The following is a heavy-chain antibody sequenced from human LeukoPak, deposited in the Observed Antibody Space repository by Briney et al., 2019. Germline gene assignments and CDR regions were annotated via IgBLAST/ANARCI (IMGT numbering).Heavy chain of an antibody. CDR3: AGGQGWLLDY. CDR1: GFTFSSYW. J-gene: IGHJ4*02. CDR2: IKQDGGEK. V-gene: IGHV3-7*05. Sequence: PSGSLRLSCAASGFTFSSYWMTWVRQAPGKGLEWVANIKQDGGEKYYVDSVKGRFTISRDNAKNSLFLQMNSLRVEDTAVYYCAGGQGWLLDYWGQGTLVTVSS. D-gene: IGHD2-15*01.